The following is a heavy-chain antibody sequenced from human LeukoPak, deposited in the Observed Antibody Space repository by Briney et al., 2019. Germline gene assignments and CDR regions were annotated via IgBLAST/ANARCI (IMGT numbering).Heavy chain of an antibody. D-gene: IGHD3-10*01. Sequence: SETLSLTCAVYGGSFSGYYWSWIRQPPGKGLEWTGEINHSGSTNYNPSLKSRVTISVDTSKNQFSLKLSSVTAADTAVYYCARGAMVRGVRKTSYNWFDPWGQGTLVTVSS. V-gene: IGHV4-34*01. CDR2: INHSGST. CDR3: ARGAMVRGVRKTSYNWFDP. CDR1: GGSFSGYY. J-gene: IGHJ5*02.